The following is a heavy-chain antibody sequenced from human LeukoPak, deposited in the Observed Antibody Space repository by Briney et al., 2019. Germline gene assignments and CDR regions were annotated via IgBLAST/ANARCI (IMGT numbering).Heavy chain of an antibody. CDR2: ISYDGSNK. CDR1: GFTFSSYA. J-gene: IGHJ4*02. D-gene: IGHD5-12*01. V-gene: IGHV3-30*01. CDR3: ARFRSGYSGGL. Sequence: GGSLRLSCAASGFTFSSYAMHWVRQAPGKGLEWVAVISYDGSNKYYADSVKGRFTFSRDNSKNTLYLQMNSLRAEDTAVYYCARFRSGYSGGLWGQGTLVTVSS.